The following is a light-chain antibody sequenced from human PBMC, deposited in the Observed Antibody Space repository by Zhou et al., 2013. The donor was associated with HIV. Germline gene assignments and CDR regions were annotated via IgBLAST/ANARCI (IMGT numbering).Light chain of an antibody. V-gene: IGKV2-28*01. CDR3: MQALQTPFT. J-gene: IGKJ2*01. CDR1: QSLLHSNGYNY. Sequence: DIVMTQSPLSLPVIPGEPASISCRSSQSLLHSNGYNYLDWYLQKPGQSPQLLIHLGSTRASGVPDRFSGSGSGTDFTLKISRVEAEDVGVYYCMQALQTPFTFGQGTKLEIK. CDR2: LGS.